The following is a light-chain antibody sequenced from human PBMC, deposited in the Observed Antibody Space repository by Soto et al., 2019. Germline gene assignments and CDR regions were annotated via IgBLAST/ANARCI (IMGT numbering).Light chain of an antibody. Sequence: DIQMTQSPSTLSASVGDRVTITCRASQSISSWLAWYQQKPGKAPKLLIYNASSLESGVPSRFSGSGSGTEFTLTISSLQPDYFANYYCQKYNSYSTFGQGTKVEIK. CDR3: QKYNSYST. CDR1: QSISSW. V-gene: IGKV1-5*03. CDR2: NAS. J-gene: IGKJ1*01.